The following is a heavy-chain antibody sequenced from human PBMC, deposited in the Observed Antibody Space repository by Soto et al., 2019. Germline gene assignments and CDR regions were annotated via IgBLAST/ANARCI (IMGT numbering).Heavy chain of an antibody. CDR3: AREGSLYNDYVSNSADY. CDR2: ISTTSTYI. V-gene: IGHV3-21*01. Sequence: EVQLVESGGGLVKPGGSLRLSCAASGFTFSSYSMIWVRQAPGKGLEWVSSISTTSTYIYYADSVKGRFTISRDNAKNSLYLLMNSLRAEVTAVYYCAREGSLYNDYVSNSADYWGQGTLVTVSS. CDR1: GFTFSSYS. D-gene: IGHD3-10*02. J-gene: IGHJ4*02.